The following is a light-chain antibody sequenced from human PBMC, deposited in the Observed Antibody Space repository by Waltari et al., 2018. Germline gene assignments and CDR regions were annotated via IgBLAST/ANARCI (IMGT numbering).Light chain of an antibody. CDR1: QSVLYNSNNKNY. V-gene: IGKV4-1*01. J-gene: IGKJ4*01. CDR3: QQYYTTPFT. Sequence: DFVMTQSPDSLAVSLGERATINCKSSQSVLYNSNNKNYLAWYQQKPVQPPKLLIYWASTRESGVPDRFTGSGSGTDFSLTISGLQAEDVAVYYCQQYYTTPFTFGGGTKVQIK. CDR2: WAS.